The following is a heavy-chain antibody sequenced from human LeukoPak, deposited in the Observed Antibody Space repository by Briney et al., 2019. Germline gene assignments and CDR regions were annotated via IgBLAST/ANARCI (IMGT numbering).Heavy chain of an antibody. Sequence: PGGSLRLSCAASGFSFSSSAMSWVRQAPGKGLEWVSSISASGGTTYYADSVKGRFTISRDNSKNTLYLQMNSLRAEDTAVYYCAKDGRGSHSSGSYFDYWGQGTLVTVSA. CDR2: ISASGGTT. CDR1: GFSFSSSA. V-gene: IGHV3-23*01. D-gene: IGHD6-19*01. CDR3: AKDGRGSHSSGSYFDY. J-gene: IGHJ4*02.